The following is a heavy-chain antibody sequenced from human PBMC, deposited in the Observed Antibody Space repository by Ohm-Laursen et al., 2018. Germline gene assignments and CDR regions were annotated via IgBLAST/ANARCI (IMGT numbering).Heavy chain of an antibody. CDR1: GAPISTHY. J-gene: IGHJ3*02. Sequence: SQTLSFTCTVSGAPISTHYWSWIRPPPGKGLEWIGYIYYSGTTNYNPSLKNRVTISLNTSKNQFSLKLSSVTAADTAVYYCARRGHAFDIWGQGTMVTVSS. CDR2: IYYSGTT. CDR3: ARRGHAFDI. V-gene: IGHV4-59*11.